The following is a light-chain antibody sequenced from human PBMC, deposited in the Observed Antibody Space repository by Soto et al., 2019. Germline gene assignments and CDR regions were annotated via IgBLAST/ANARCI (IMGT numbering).Light chain of an antibody. CDR2: EVS. V-gene: IGLV2-8*01. J-gene: IGLJ2*01. CDR3: SSYAGSNNLV. Sequence: QSVLTHPPSASGSPGQSVTISCTGTSSDVGGYNFVSWYQQHPGKAPKLMIYEVSKRPSGVPDRFSGSKSGNTASLTVSRLQTEDEADYYCSSYAGSNNLVFGGGTKLTVL. CDR1: SSDVGGYNF.